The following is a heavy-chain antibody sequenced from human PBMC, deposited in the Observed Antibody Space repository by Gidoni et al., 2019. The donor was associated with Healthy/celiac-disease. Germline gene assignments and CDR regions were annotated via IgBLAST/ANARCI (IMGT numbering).Heavy chain of an antibody. CDR3: AKVSSGQDFDY. CDR2: ISYDGSNK. V-gene: IGHV3-30*18. Sequence: QVQLLESGGGVVQPGRSLRLPCAASGFTFSSYGMHWVRQAPGKGLEWVAVISYDGSNKYYADSVKGRFTISRDNSKNTLYLQMNSLRAEDTAVYYCAKVSSGQDFDYWGQGTLVTVSS. CDR1: GFTFSSYG. D-gene: IGHD3-10*01. J-gene: IGHJ4*02.